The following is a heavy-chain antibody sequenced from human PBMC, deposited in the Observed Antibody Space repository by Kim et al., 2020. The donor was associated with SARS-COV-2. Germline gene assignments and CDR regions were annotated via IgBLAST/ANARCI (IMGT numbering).Heavy chain of an antibody. J-gene: IGHJ4*02. CDR3: ARGRIGYCSSTSCSLHFDY. D-gene: IGHD2-2*03. V-gene: IGHV4-59*01. Sequence: SETLSLTCTDSGGSINSYSWSWIRQPPGKGLEWIGYIYYSGSTNYNPSLKSRVTISVDTSRNQFSLKLSSVTAADTAVYYCARGRIGYCSSTSCSLHFDYWGQGTMVTVSS. CDR2: IYYSGST. CDR1: GGSINSYS.